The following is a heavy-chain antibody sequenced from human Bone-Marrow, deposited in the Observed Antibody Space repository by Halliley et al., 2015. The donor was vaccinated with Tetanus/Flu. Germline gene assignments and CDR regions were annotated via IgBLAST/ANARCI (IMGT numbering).Heavy chain of an antibody. Sequence: GRVWVSRINSDGSSTTYADSVRGRFTISRDTAKNTLYLQMNSLRAEDTAVYYCARSYGNNGFDPWGQGTLVTVSS. CDR2: INSDGSST. V-gene: IGHV3-74*03. D-gene: IGHD4-17*01. CDR3: ARSYGNNGFDP. J-gene: IGHJ5*02.